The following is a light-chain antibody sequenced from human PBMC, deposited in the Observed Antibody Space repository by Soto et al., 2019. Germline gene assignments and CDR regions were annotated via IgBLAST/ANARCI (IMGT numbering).Light chain of an antibody. Sequence: QSVLTQPASVAGSPGQSITISCTGTSSDVCGYNYVSWYQQHPGKDPKLMIYDVSNRPSGVSNRFSGSKSGNTASLNISGLQAEDEADYYCSSYTSSSLVFGGGTKLTVL. CDR1: SSDVCGYNY. CDR3: SSYTSSSLV. V-gene: IGLV2-14*01. CDR2: DVS. J-gene: IGLJ2*01.